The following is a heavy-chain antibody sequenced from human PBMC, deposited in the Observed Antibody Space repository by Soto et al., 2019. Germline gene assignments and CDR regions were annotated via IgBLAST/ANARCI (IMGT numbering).Heavy chain of an antibody. CDR2: IWFDGSDK. CDR3: ARLYCSSTSCYSVGAFDI. Sequence: GGSLRLSCAASGFTFSSYGMHWVRQAPGKGLEWVALIWFDGSDKYYADSAKGRFTISRDNSKNTLYLQMNSLRADDTAVYYCARLYCSSTSCYSVGAFDIWGQGTMVTVSS. V-gene: IGHV3-33*01. CDR1: GFTFSSYG. J-gene: IGHJ3*02. D-gene: IGHD2-2*01.